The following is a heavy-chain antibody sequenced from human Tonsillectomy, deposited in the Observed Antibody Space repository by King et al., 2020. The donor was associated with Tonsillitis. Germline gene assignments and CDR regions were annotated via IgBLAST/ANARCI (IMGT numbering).Heavy chain of an antibody. CDR3: ARGEVQRIAYWYCDL. D-gene: IGHD1-26*01. V-gene: IGHV3-48*01. CDR2: IDTLSDTI. J-gene: IGHJ2*01. CDR1: GFTFSRYK. Sequence: VQLVESGGDLVQPGGSLRLSCAASGFTFSRYKMNWVRQAPGKGLEWISYIDTLSDTIYYADSVKGRFTISRDNAKNSLFLQMNSLRVEETATYYWARGEVQRIAYWYCDLWGRGTLVTVSS.